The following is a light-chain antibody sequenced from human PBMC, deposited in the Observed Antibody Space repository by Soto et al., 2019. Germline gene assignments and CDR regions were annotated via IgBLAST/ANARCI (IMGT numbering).Light chain of an antibody. V-gene: IGKV1-12*01. CDR2: GAS. CDR3: QQSTTFPRT. CDR1: RDISNS. Sequence: IQLPLPHSSVSASVGDRLTITCRASRDISNSLAWYQQTPGKAPKLLLRGASSLHRGVPSRFSGGGAGTEFTLTISILQPEDFATYYSQQSTTFPRTFGQGTKADIK. J-gene: IGKJ1*01.